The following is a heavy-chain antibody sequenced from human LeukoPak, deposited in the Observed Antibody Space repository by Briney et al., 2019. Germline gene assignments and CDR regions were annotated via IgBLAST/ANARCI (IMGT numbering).Heavy chain of an antibody. CDR2: IYYGGST. D-gene: IGHD5-18*01. J-gene: IGHJ4*02. V-gene: IGHV4-39*07. CDR1: GGSISSSSYY. Sequence: PSETLSLTCTVSGGSISSSSYYWGWIRQPPGKGLEWIGSIYYGGSTNYNPSLKSRVTISVDTSKNQFSLKLSSVTAADTAVYYCARTCREGYSYGYYFDYWGQGTLVTVSS. CDR3: ARTCREGYSYGYYFDY.